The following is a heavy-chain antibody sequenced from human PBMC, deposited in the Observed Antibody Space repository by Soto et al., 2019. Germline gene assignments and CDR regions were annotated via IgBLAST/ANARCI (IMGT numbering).Heavy chain of an antibody. D-gene: IGHD3-10*01. CDR2: INHSGST. J-gene: IGHJ4*02. CDR1: GGSFSGYY. CDR3: ARTSASTGFFDY. V-gene: IGHV4-34*01. Sequence: SETLSLTCAVYGGSFSGYYWSWIRQPPGKGLEWIGEINHSGSTNYNPSPKSRVTISVDTSKNQFSLKLSSVTAADTAVYYCARTSASTGFFDYWGQGTLVTVSS.